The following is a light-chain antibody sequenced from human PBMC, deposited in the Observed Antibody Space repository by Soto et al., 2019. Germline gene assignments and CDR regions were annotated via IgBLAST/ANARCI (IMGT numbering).Light chain of an antibody. Sequence: NFMLTQPHSVSESPGKTVIISCTRSSGSIASNYVQWYQQRPGSSPTTVIYEDNQRPSGVPDRFSGSIDSSSNSATLTISGLETEDEADYFCQSYDATTQVLVGGTKLTVL. J-gene: IGLJ3*02. V-gene: IGLV6-57*01. CDR3: QSYDATTQV. CDR1: SGSIASNY. CDR2: EDN.